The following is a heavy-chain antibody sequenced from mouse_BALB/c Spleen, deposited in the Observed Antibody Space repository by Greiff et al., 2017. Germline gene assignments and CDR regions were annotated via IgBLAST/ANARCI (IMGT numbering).Heavy chain of an antibody. J-gene: IGHJ3*01. V-gene: IGHV1-20*02. CDR2: INPYNGDT. CDR1: GYSFTGYF. Sequence: VQLKESGPELVKPGASVKISCKASGYSFTGYFMNWVMQSHGKSLEWIGRINPYNGDTFYNQKFKGKATLTVDKSSSTAHMELRSLASEDSAVYYCAREGDYDAFAYWGQGTLVTVSA. D-gene: IGHD2-4*01. CDR3: AREGDYDAFAY.